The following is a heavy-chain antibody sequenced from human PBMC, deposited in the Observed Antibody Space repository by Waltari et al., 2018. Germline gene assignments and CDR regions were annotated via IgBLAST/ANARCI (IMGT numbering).Heavy chain of an antibody. CDR2: IYTSGST. V-gene: IGHV4-4*07. J-gene: IGHJ4*02. Sequence: QVQLQESGPGLVKPSETLSLTCTVSGGSISSYYWSWIRQPAGKGLEWIGRIYTSGSTNYNPSLKSRVTMSVDTSKNQFSLKLSSVTAADTAVYYCARDSPAGLGYCSSTSCQAAPFDYWGQGTLVTVSS. CDR3: ARDSPAGLGYCSSTSCQAAPFDY. D-gene: IGHD2-2*01. CDR1: GGSISSYY.